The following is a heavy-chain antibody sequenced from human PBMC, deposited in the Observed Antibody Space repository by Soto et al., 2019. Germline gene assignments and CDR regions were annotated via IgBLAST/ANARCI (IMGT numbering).Heavy chain of an antibody. CDR1: GGSISSGGYS. CDR2: IYHSGST. V-gene: IGHV4-30-2*01. Sequence: SETLSLTCAVSGGSISSGGYSWSWIRQPPGKGLEWIGYIYHSGSTYYNPSLKSRVTISVDRSKNQFSLKLSSVTAADTAVYYCAREEVENMVRGVPPVEYCYYYGMDVWGQGTTVTVSS. D-gene: IGHD3-10*01. J-gene: IGHJ6*02. CDR3: AREEVENMVRGVPPVEYCYYYGMDV.